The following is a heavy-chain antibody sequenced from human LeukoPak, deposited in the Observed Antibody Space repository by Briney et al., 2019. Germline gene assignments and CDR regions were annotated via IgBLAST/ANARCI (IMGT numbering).Heavy chain of an antibody. V-gene: IGHV3-21*01. CDR3: ARAVTYFYGSVTYDWFDP. CDR2: ITSSSSYI. Sequence: PGGSLRLSCAASGFTFSSYTMNWVRQAPGKGPEWVSSITSSSSYIYYADSVKGRFTISRDNARNTLYLQMNSLRVEDTAMYYCARAVTYFYGSVTYDWFDPWGQGTLVTVSS. J-gene: IGHJ5*02. CDR1: GFTFSSYT. D-gene: IGHD3-10*01.